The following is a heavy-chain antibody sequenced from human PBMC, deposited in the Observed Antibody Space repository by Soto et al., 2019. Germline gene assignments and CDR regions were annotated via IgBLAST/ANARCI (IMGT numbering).Heavy chain of an antibody. D-gene: IGHD2-15*01. V-gene: IGHV1-69*12. CDR2: IIPFFGTA. CDR1: GGTFSRFG. Sequence: QVQLVQSGAEVKKPGSSLKVSCKATGGTFSRFGISWVRQAPGQGLEWVGGIIPFFGTANYAQKFQGRVTITADESTRTVYMELSSLRSEDTAVYYCVRVGYCSGGSCYSLYGMDVWGQGTTVTVSS. J-gene: IGHJ6*02. CDR3: VRVGYCSGGSCYSLYGMDV.